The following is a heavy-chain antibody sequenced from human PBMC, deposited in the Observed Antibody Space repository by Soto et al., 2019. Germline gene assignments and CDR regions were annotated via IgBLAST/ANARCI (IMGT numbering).Heavy chain of an antibody. D-gene: IGHD3-10*01. CDR2: ISNGGNT. CDR3: ATKGDYGGWFDP. CDR1: GASIREKY. Sequence: QVQLQESGPGLVKPSETLSLTCSISGASIREKYWSWLRQSAEKGLEFIGRISNGGNTIYNPSLKSRVTMSLDTTKTHFSRKLTSVTAADTAVYYCATKGDYGGWFDPWGQGTLVTVSS. V-gene: IGHV4-4*07. J-gene: IGHJ5*02.